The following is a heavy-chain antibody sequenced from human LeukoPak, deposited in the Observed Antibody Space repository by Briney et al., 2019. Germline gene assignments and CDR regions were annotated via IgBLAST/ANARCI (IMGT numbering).Heavy chain of an antibody. CDR3: ARGVRGTYYFDY. Sequence: PSETLSLTCAVSGGSISSNNWWGWVRQPPGKGLEWIGEIYHSGSPNYNPSLKSRVTISVDKSRNHFSLNLSSVTAADTAVYYCARGVRGTYYFDYWGQGTLVTVSS. V-gene: IGHV4-4*02. D-gene: IGHD3-10*01. CDR1: GGSISSNNW. CDR2: IYHSGSP. J-gene: IGHJ4*02.